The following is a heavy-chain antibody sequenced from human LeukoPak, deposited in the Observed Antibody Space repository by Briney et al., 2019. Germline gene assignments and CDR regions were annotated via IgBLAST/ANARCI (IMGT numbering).Heavy chain of an antibody. CDR1: GYTFTSYG. D-gene: IGHD6-6*01. V-gene: IGHV1-18*03. J-gene: IGHJ4*02. Sequence: ASVKVSCKASGYTFTSYGISWVRQAPGQGLEWMGWISAYNGNTNYAQKLQGRVTMTTDTSTSTAYMELRSLRSDDMAVYYCARVKEGSSIAALGYYFDYWGQGTLVTVSS. CDR2: ISAYNGNT. CDR3: ARVKEGSSIAALGYYFDY.